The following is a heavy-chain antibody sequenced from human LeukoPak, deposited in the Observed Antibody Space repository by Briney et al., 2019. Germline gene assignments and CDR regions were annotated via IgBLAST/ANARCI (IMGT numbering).Heavy chain of an antibody. J-gene: IGHJ6*02. Sequence: SETLSLTCTVSGGSISSYYWSWIPQPPGKGLEWIGYIYYSGSTNYNPSLKSRVTISVDTSKNQFSLKLSSVTAADTAVYYCARDRLTYYYDSSGLGMDVWGQGTTVTVSS. CDR3: ARDRLTYYYDSSGLGMDV. D-gene: IGHD3-22*01. CDR2: IYYSGST. CDR1: GGSISSYY. V-gene: IGHV4-59*01.